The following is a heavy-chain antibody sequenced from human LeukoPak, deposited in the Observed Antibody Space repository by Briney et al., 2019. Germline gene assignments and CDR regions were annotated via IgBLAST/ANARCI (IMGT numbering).Heavy chain of an antibody. CDR2: ISAYNGNT. D-gene: IGHD3-16*02. Sequence: GGSLRLSCAASGYTFTSYGISWVRQAPGQGLEWMGWISAYNGNTNYAQKLQGRVTMTTDTSTSTAYMELRSLRSDDTAVYYCARSAGDDYVWGSYRSLDYWGQGTLVTVSS. J-gene: IGHJ4*02. CDR3: ARSAGDDYVWGSYRSLDY. V-gene: IGHV1-18*01. CDR1: GYTFTSYG.